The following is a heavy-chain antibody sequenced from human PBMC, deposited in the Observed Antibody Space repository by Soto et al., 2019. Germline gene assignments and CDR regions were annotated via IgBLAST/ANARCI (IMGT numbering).Heavy chain of an antibody. CDR1: GFTFSTYD. CDR3: ARGGNYGDYSIDY. D-gene: IGHD4-17*01. J-gene: IGHJ4*02. CDR2: IGTAGDT. V-gene: IGHV3-13*01. Sequence: PGGSLRLSCAASGFTFSTYDMHWVRQAAGKGLEWISGIGTAGDTHYPGSVKGQFTISRENAKNSLYLQMNSLRAGDTAVYYCARGGNYGDYSIDYWRLGTLVTVSS.